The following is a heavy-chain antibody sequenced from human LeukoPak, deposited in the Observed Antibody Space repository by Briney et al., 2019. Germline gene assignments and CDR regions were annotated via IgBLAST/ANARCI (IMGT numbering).Heavy chain of an antibody. CDR2: INPNSGGP. V-gene: IGHV1-2*06. CDR1: GYTFTGYY. CDR3: AARGGFGELLSTYYYYYYYMDV. Sequence: ASVKVSCKASGYTFTGYYMHWVRQAPGQGLEWMGRINPNSGGPNYAQKFQGRVTMTRDTSISTAYMELSRLRSDDTAVYYCAARGGFGELLSTYYYYYYYMDVWGKGTTVTVSS. J-gene: IGHJ6*03. D-gene: IGHD3-10*01.